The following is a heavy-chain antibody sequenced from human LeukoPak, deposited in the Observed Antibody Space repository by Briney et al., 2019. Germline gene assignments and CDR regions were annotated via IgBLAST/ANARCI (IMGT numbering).Heavy chain of an antibody. CDR1: GYTFTSYG. D-gene: IGHD6-6*01. CDR2: INPNSGGT. CDR3: AREQLVLGMDV. Sequence: ASVKVSCKASGYTFTSYGISWVRQAPGQGLEWMGWINPNSGGTNYAQKFQGRVTMTRDTSISTAYMELSRLRSDDTAVYYCAREQLVLGMDVWGQGTTVTVSS. J-gene: IGHJ6*02. V-gene: IGHV1-2*02.